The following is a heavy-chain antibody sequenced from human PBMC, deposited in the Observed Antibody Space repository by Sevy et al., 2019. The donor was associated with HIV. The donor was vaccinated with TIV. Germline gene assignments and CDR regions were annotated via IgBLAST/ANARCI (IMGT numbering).Heavy chain of an antibody. CDR3: ARAPGRRTARADYYGMDV. CDR1: GGSISSYY. CDR2: IYYSGST. Sequence: SETLSLTCTVSGGSISSYYWSWIRQPPGKGLEWIGYIYYSGSTNYNPSLKSRVTISVDTSKNQFSLKLSSVTAADTAVYYCARAPGRRTARADYYGMDVWGQGTTVTVSS. J-gene: IGHJ6*02. V-gene: IGHV4-59*01.